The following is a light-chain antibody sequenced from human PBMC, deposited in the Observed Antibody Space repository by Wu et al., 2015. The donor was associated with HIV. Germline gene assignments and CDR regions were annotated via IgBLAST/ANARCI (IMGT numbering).Light chain of an antibody. CDR1: QSVGTN. CDR3: QQYDSSPPLT. Sequence: EIVMTQSPVTLSVSPGERATLSCRASQSVGTNLAWYQQKPGQAPRLLIYGASSRATGIPDRFSGSGSGTDFTLTISRLEPEDFAVYYCQQYDSSPPLTFGGGTKVEIK. CDR2: GAS. J-gene: IGKJ4*01. V-gene: IGKV3-20*01.